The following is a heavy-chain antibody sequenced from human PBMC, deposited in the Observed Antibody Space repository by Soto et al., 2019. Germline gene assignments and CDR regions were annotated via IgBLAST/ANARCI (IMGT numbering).Heavy chain of an antibody. J-gene: IGHJ4*02. CDR3: ARDGIVGGVPDY. CDR1: GFTFSSFG. V-gene: IGHV3-33*01. CDR2: IWFDGRNK. Sequence: QVQLVESGGGVVQPGRSLRLSCVPSGFTFSSFGMHWVRQAPGKGLEWVAVIWFDGRNKYYVDSVKGRFTISRDNSKNTVYLQMNSLTADDTAVYYCARDGIVGGVPDYWGQGTLVTVSS. D-gene: IGHD1-26*01.